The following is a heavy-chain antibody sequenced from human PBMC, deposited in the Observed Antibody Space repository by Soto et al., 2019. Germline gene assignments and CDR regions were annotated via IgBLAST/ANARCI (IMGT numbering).Heavy chain of an antibody. CDR2: ISAYNGNT. D-gene: IGHD2-2*02. Sequence: QVQLVQSGAEVKKPGASVKVSCKASGYTFTSYDISWVRRAPGQGLEWMGWISAYNGNTNYAQKLQGRVTMTTDTSTSTAYMELRSLRSDDTAVYYCARVGSYCSSTSCYSDYYYYYGMDVWGQGTTVTVSS. CDR3: ARVGSYCSSTSCYSDYYYYYGMDV. CDR1: GYTFTSYD. V-gene: IGHV1-18*01. J-gene: IGHJ6*02.